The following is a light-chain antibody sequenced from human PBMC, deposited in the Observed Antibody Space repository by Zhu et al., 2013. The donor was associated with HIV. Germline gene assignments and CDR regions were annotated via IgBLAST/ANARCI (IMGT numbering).Light chain of an antibody. Sequence: IVMTQSPDSLAMSLGERATINCRSSRSVLPKSDSKNYLAWYQQKPGQPPKLLISWGSVRRSGVPDRFTGSGSGTDFTLTISSLQAEDVAVYYCQQYYSTPWTFGQGTKVEIK. CDR2: WGS. CDR3: QQYYSTPWT. CDR1: RSVLPKSDSKNY. J-gene: IGKJ1*01. V-gene: IGKV4-1*01.